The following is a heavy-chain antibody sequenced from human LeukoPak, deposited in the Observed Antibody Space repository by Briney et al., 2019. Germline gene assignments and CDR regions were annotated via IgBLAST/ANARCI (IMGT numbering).Heavy chain of an antibody. CDR1: GYTFTGYY. CDR2: INPNSGGA. V-gene: IGHV1-2*02. Sequence: GASVKVSCKASGYTFTGYYMHWVRQAPGQGLEWMGWINPNSGGANYAQKFQGRVTMTRDTSISTAYMELSRLRSDDTAVYYCAGLHYDILTGSGGTFNWFDPWGQGTLVTVSS. D-gene: IGHD3-9*01. CDR3: AGLHYDILTGSGGTFNWFDP. J-gene: IGHJ5*02.